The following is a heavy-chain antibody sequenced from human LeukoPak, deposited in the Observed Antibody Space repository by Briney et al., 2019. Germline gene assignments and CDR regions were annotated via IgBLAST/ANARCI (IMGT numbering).Heavy chain of an antibody. Sequence: GGSLRLSCAASGFTFSSYWMHWVRQAPGKGLVWVSRIKSDGTRTGYAGSVKGRFTISRDNAKNTLYLQMNSLRAEDTAVYYCARESDYLDVWGQGTTVTVSS. CDR3: ARESDYLDV. CDR1: GFTFSSYW. J-gene: IGHJ6*02. V-gene: IGHV3-74*01. D-gene: IGHD2/OR15-2a*01. CDR2: IKSDGTRT.